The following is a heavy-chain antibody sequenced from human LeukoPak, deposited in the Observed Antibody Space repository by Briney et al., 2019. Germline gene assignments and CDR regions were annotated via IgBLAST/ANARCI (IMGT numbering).Heavy chain of an antibody. CDR1: GGSFSGYY. V-gene: IGHV4-34*01. CDR2: INHSGST. D-gene: IGHD3-3*01. Sequence: KPSETLSLTCAVYGGSFSGYYWSWIRQPPGKGLEWIGEINHSGSTNYNPSLKSRVTISVDTSKNQLSLKLSSVTAADTAVYYCARGRHDFWSGYYPRLWFDPWGQGTLVTVSS. CDR3: ARGRHDFWSGYYPRLWFDP. J-gene: IGHJ5*02.